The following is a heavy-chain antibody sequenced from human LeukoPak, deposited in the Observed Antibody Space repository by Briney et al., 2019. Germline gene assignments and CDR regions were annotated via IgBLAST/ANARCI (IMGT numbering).Heavy chain of an antibody. D-gene: IGHD6-6*01. V-gene: IGHV4-4*07. Sequence: KPSETLSLTCTVSGGSISSYYWSWIRQPAGKGLEWIGRIYTSGSTNYNPSLKSRVTMSVDTSKNQFSLKLSSVTAADTAVYYCARVIAARLPYYMDVWGKGTTVTVSS. CDR1: GGSISSYY. CDR3: ARVIAARLPYYMDV. CDR2: IYTSGST. J-gene: IGHJ6*03.